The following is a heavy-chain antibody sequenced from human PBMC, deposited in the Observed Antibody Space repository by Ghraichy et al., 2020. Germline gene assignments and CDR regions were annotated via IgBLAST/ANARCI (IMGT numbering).Heavy chain of an antibody. Sequence: SETLSLTCAVSGGSVSSSSYYWSWIRQPPGKGLEWIGYIYYSGSTNYNPSLKSRVTIAVDTSKNQFSLKLSSVTAADTAGYYCASAGYSNGPYYFAYWGQGTLVTVSS. J-gene: IGHJ4*02. CDR1: GGSVSSSSYY. D-gene: IGHD5-18*01. CDR3: ASAGYSNGPYYFAY. V-gene: IGHV4-61*01. CDR2: IYYSGST.